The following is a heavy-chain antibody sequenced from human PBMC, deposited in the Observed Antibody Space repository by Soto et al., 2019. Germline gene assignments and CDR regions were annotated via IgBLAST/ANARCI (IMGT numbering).Heavy chain of an antibody. Sequence: SETLSLTCSVSGGSNSSADYYWALTRQPPGKGLEWIGTIYYSGSTYSNPSLKSRVAMSIDTYNNEFTLEMRSVTAADTAVYYRASIRYYDISGAMDVWGQGATV. D-gene: IGHD3-22*01. V-gene: IGHV4-39*01. CDR3: ASIRYYDISGAMDV. CDR2: IYYSGST. CDR1: GGSNSSADYY. J-gene: IGHJ6*02.